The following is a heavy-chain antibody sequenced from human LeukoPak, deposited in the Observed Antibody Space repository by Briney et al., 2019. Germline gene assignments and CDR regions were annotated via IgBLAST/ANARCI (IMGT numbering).Heavy chain of an antibody. D-gene: IGHD2-2*01. CDR3: ASSPMHSALIVYDY. Sequence: SETLSLTCAVYGGSFSGYYWSWIRQPPGKGLEWSGEINHSGSTNYNPSLKSRVTISVDTSKNQFSLKLSSVTAADTAVYYCASSPMHSALIVYDYWGQGTLVTVSS. V-gene: IGHV4-34*01. J-gene: IGHJ4*02. CDR2: INHSGST. CDR1: GGSFSGYY.